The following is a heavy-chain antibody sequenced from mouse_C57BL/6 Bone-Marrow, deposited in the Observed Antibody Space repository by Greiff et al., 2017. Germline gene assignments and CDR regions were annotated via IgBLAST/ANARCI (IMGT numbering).Heavy chain of an antibody. D-gene: IGHD1-1*01. CDR2: IFPGSGST. CDR1: GYTFTDYY. Sequence: VKLVESGPELVKPGASVKISCKASGYTFTDYYINWVKQRPGQGLEWIGWIFPGSGSTYYNEKFKGKATLTVDKSSSTAYMLLSSLTSEDSAVYFCARRLDYGSSYELWFAYWGQGTLVTVSA. J-gene: IGHJ3*01. V-gene: IGHV1-75*01. CDR3: ARRLDYGSSYELWFAY.